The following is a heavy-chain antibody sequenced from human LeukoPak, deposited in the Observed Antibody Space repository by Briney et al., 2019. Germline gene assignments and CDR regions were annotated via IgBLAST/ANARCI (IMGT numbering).Heavy chain of an antibody. CDR3: ARLIRGRELLLYYYYMDV. CDR2: IYYSGST. J-gene: IGHJ6*03. Sequence: SETLSLTCTVSGGSISSSSYYWGWIRQPPGKGLEWIGSIYYSGSTYYNPSLKSRVTISVDTSKNQFSLKLSSVTAADTAVYYCARLIRGRELLLYYYYMDVWGKGTTVTVSS. CDR1: GGSISSSSYY. V-gene: IGHV4-39*07. D-gene: IGHD1-26*01.